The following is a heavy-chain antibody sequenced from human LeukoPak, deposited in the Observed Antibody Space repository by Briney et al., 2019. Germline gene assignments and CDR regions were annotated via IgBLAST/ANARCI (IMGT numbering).Heavy chain of an antibody. J-gene: IGHJ3*02. CDR2: ISSSSSYI. CDR3: ARDDWKYYYDSSGYRDDAFDI. D-gene: IGHD3-22*01. CDR1: GFTFSSYS. V-gene: IGHV3-21*01. Sequence: GGSLRLSCAASGFTFSSYSMNWVRQAPGKGLEWVSSISSSSSYIYYADSVKGRFTISRDNAKNSLYLQMNSLRAEETAVYYCARDDWKYYYDSSGYRDDAFDIWGQGTMVTVSS.